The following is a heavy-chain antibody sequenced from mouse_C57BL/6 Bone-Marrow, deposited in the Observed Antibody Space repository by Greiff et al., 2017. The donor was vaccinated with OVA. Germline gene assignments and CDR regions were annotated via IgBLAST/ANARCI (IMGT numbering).Heavy chain of an antibody. CDR2: IYPGSGGP. J-gene: IGHJ3*01. CDR1: GYTFTSYW. Sequence: QVQLQQPGAELVKPGASVKMSCKASGYTFTSYWITWVKQRPGQGLEWIGEIYPGSGGPNYNEKFKSKATLTVDTSSSTAYMQLSSLTSEDSAVYYCARGSTMITRAWFAYWGQGTLVTVSA. CDR3: ARGSTMITRAWFAY. V-gene: IGHV1-55*01. D-gene: IGHD2-4*01.